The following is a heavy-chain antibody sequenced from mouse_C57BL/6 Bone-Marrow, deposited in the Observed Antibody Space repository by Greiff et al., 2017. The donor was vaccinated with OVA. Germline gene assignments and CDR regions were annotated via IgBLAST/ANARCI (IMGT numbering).Heavy chain of an antibody. D-gene: IGHD2-1*01. Sequence: EVKLMESGGDLVKPGGSLKLSCAASGFTFSSYGMSWVRQTPDKRLEWVATISSGGSYTYYPDSVKGRFTISRDNAKNTLYLQMSSLKSEDTAMYYCARRIGNFYAMDYWGQGTSVTVSS. CDR1: GFTFSSYG. J-gene: IGHJ4*01. CDR2: ISSGGSYT. CDR3: ARRIGNFYAMDY. V-gene: IGHV5-6*01.